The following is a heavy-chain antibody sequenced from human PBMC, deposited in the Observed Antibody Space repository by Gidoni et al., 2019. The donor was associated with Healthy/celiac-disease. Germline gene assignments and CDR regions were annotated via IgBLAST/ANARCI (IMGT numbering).Heavy chain of an antibody. Sequence: QVQLQQWGAGLLKPSETLSLTCAVYGGSFSGYYWSWIRQPPGKGLEWIGEINHSGSTNYNPSLKSRVTISVDTSKNQFSLKLSSVTAADTAVYYCAREGLKASKTTVTTSFDYWGQGTLVTVSS. J-gene: IGHJ4*02. V-gene: IGHV4-34*01. D-gene: IGHD4-17*01. CDR2: INHSGST. CDR3: AREGLKASKTTVTTSFDY. CDR1: GGSFSGYY.